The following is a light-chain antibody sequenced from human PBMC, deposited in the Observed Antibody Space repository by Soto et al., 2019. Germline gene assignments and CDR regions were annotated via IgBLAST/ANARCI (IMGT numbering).Light chain of an antibody. CDR3: SSYTTSSTRV. J-gene: IGLJ1*01. Sequence: QSALTQPASVSGSPGQSITISCTGTSSDVGSYNLVSWYQQHPGKAPKLMIYEVSKRPSGVSYRFSGSKSVNTATLTIPGLQAEDEADYYCSSYTTSSTRVFGTGTKVTVL. CDR1: SSDVGSYNL. V-gene: IGLV2-14*02. CDR2: EVS.